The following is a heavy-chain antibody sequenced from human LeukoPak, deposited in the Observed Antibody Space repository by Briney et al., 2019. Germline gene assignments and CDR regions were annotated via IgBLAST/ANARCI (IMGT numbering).Heavy chain of an antibody. V-gene: IGHV1-24*01. CDR1: GYTLTELS. CDR3: ARDYCSSTSCLFDY. Sequence: ASVKVSCKVSGYTLTELSMHWVRQAPGKGLEWMGGFDPEDGETIYAQKFQGRVTMTEDTSTDTAYMELSSLRSDDTAVYYCARDYCSSTSCLFDYWGQGTLVTVSS. J-gene: IGHJ4*02. D-gene: IGHD2-2*01. CDR2: FDPEDGET.